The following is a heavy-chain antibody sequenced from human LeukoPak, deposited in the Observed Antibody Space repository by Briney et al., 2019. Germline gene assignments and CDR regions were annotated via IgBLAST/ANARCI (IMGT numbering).Heavy chain of an antibody. CDR1: GFTFSSYS. Sequence: PGGSLRLPCAASGFTFSSYSMNWVRQAPGKGLEWVSSISSSSSYIYFADSVKGRFTISRDNAKNSLYLQMNSLRAEDTAVYYCARVVSSGPGDYWGQGTLVTVSS. V-gene: IGHV3-21*01. D-gene: IGHD6-19*01. J-gene: IGHJ4*02. CDR3: ARVVSSGPGDY. CDR2: ISSSSSYI.